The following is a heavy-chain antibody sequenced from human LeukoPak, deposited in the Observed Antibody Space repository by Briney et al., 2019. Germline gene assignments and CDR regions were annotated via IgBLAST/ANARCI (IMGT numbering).Heavy chain of an antibody. Sequence: ASVKVSCKASGYTFTSYAISWVRQAPGQGLEWVGWINSYNGNTNYAQKLQDRVTMTTDTSTSTAYMELRSLRSDDTAVYYCARDVNDNIGSSDYWGQGTLVTVSS. CDR2: INSYNGNT. CDR3: ARDVNDNIGSSDY. CDR1: GYTFTSYA. D-gene: IGHD3-22*01. J-gene: IGHJ4*02. V-gene: IGHV1-18*01.